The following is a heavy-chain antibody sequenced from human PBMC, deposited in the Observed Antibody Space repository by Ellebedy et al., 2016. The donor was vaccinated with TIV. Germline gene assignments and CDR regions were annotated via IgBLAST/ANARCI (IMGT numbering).Heavy chain of an antibody. CDR1: GFTFSSHG. J-gene: IGHJ4*02. V-gene: IGHV3-23*01. CDR3: AKDIFYGDYYFDY. CDR2: ISGSGGST. Sequence: PGGSLRLSCAASGFTFSSHGMSWVRQAPGKGLEWVSGISGSGGSTYYADSVKGRFTISRDNSKNTLYLQMDNLRADDTAFYYCAKDIFYGDYYFDYWGQGTLVTVSS. D-gene: IGHD4-17*01.